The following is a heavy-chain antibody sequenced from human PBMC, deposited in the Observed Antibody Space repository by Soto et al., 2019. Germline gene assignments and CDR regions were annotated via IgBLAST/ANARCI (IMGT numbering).Heavy chain of an antibody. V-gene: IGHV1-69*02. CDR1: GGTFSSYT. D-gene: IGHD3-3*01. Sequence: QVQLVQSGAEVKKPGSSVKVSCKASGGTFSSYTISWVRQAPGQGLEWMGRIIPILGIANYAQKVQGRVTITADKSTSTAYMELSRLRSEDTAVYYCARSIRFLEWYYFDYWGQGTLVTVSS. CDR3: ARSIRFLEWYYFDY. J-gene: IGHJ4*02. CDR2: IIPILGIA.